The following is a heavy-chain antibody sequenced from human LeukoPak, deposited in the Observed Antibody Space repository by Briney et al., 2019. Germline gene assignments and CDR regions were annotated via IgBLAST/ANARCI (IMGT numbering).Heavy chain of an antibody. Sequence: GASVKVSCKASGYTFTSYGISWVRQAPGQGLEWMGGIIPIFGTANYAQKFQGRVTITADESTSTAYMELSSLRSEDTAVYYCARDRSIAVASYYMDVWGKGTTVTVSS. J-gene: IGHJ6*03. CDR3: ARDRSIAVASYYMDV. D-gene: IGHD6-19*01. V-gene: IGHV1-69*13. CDR1: GYTFTSYG. CDR2: IIPIFGTA.